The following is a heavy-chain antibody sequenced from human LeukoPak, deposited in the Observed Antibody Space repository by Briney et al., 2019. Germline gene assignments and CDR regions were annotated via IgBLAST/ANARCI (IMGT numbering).Heavy chain of an antibody. V-gene: IGHV3-30*19. CDR3: ARDLTGYSSGSY. CDR2: ISYDGSNK. D-gene: IGHD6-19*01. CDR1: GFTFSTYG. J-gene: IGHJ4*02. Sequence: GGSLRLSCAASGFTFSTYGMHWVRQAPGKGLEWVAVISYDGSNKYYADSVKGRFTISRDNSKNTLYLQMNSLRAEDTAVYYCARDLTGYSSGSYWGQGTLVTVSS.